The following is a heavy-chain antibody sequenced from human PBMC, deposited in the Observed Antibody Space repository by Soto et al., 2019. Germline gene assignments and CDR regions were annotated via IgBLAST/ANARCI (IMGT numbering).Heavy chain of an antibody. J-gene: IGHJ4*02. CDR1: GYSFSTYW. CDR2: IYPADSDT. CDR3: ARRYNFDY. V-gene: IGHV5-51*01. D-gene: IGHD1-1*01. Sequence: GESLKISCKGSGYSFSTYWIGWVRQMPGQGLEWVGIIYPADSDTRYSPSFQGQVTISADKSINTAYLQWSSLKASDTAMYYCARRYNFDYWGQGTLVTVSS.